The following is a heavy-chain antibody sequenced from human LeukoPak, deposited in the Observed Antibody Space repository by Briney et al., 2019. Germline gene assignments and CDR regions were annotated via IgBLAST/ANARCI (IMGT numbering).Heavy chain of an antibody. Sequence: ASVKVSCKASGYTFTGYYMHWVRQAPGQGLEWMGWINPNSGGTNYAQKFQGRVTMTRDTSVSTAYMELSRLRSEDMAVYYCAREGVSSGWYLFDYWGQGTLVTVSS. J-gene: IGHJ4*02. D-gene: IGHD6-19*01. CDR2: INPNSGGT. CDR1: GYTFTGYY. V-gene: IGHV1-2*02. CDR3: AREGVSSGWYLFDY.